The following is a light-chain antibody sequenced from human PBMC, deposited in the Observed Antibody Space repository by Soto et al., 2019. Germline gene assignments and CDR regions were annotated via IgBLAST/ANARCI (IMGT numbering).Light chain of an antibody. CDR2: DTS. CDR1: QTTSDSY. V-gene: IGKV3-20*01. Sequence: EIVLTQSPGTLSLSPGERATLSCRASQTTSDSYLGWYQQKPGQAPRLLIYDTSNRATGIPDRFSGSGSGTDFTLTISRLEPVDFAVYYCQQYGNSPPYTFGQGTTLEI. CDR3: QQYGNSPPYT. J-gene: IGKJ2*01.